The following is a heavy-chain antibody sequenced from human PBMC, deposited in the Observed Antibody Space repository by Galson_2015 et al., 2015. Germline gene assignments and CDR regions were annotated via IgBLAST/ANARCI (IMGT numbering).Heavy chain of an antibody. D-gene: IGHD3-22*01. CDR2: ISYDGSNK. CDR1: GFTFSSYD. CDR3: ATDYSASCAGFGYFDY. V-gene: IGHV3-30*03. J-gene: IGHJ4*02. Sequence: SLRLSCAASGFTFSSYDMHWVRQAPGKGLEWVAVISYDGSNKYYADSVKGRFNISRDNSKNKLYLQMNSIRAEYNAVYYWATDYSASCAGFGYFDYWGQGTLVTVSS.